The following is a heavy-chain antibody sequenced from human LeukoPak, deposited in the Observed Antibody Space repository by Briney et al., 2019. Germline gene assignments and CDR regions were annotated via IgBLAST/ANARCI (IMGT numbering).Heavy chain of an antibody. D-gene: IGHD2-15*01. CDR2: ISYDGSSK. CDR1: GFTFSSYA. J-gene: IGHJ4*02. CDR3: ARVRSESRCSGGSCYWGYFDY. V-gene: IGHV3-30-3*01. Sequence: GALRLSCAASGFTFSSYAMHWVRQAPGKGLEWVAVISYDGSSKYYADSVKGRFTISRDNSKNTLYLQMNSLRAEDTAVYYCARVRSESRCSGGSCYWGYFDYWGQGTLVTVSS.